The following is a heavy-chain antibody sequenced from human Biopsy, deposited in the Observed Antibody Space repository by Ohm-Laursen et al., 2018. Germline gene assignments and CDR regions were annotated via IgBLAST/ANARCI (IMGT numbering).Heavy chain of an antibody. CDR3: AIEAIGYQLPCDD. CDR1: TGTFNSYG. Sequence: ASVKVSCNAPTGTFNSYGIIWVRQAPGQGLEWMGRIIPILRTTAYAQTFLGRVTITADSPTSTVDMELTSLTSDDTAVYFCAIEAIGYQLPCDDWGQGTLVTVSS. D-gene: IGHD2-2*01. J-gene: IGHJ4*02. CDR2: IIPILRTT. V-gene: IGHV1-69*11.